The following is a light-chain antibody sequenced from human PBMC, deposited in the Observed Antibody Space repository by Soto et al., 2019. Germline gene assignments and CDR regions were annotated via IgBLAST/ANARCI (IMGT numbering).Light chain of an antibody. J-gene: IGKJ1*01. CDR1: QGISTY. V-gene: IGKV1-9*01. CDR3: QGHSTYPRT. Sequence: DIPLTQSPSFLSASVGDTVTITCRASQGISTYLAWYQQKPGKVPKNLIYGASTLQSGVPSRFSGSGSGTEFTLTISSLQPEDFATYYCQGHSTYPRTFGQGTKVEIK. CDR2: GAS.